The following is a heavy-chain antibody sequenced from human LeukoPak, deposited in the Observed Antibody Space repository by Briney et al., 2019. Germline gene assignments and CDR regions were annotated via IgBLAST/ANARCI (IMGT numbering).Heavy chain of an antibody. Sequence: SETLSLTCAVYGGSFSGYYWSWIRQPPGKGLEWIGEINHSGSTNYNPSLKSRVTISVDTSKNQFSLKLSSVTAADTAVYYCARAGGYYDSSGYYYFDYWGQGTLVTVSS. V-gene: IGHV4-34*01. CDR1: GGSFSGYY. J-gene: IGHJ4*02. D-gene: IGHD3-22*01. CDR2: INHSGST. CDR3: ARAGGYYDSSGYYYFDY.